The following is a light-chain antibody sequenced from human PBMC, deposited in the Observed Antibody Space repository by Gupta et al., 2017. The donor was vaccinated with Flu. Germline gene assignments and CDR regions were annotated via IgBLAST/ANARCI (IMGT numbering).Light chain of an antibody. CDR3: QSYDSGLSSYV. CDR1: D. Sequence: DVHWYQRLPGTAPKLLIYDNSVRPSGVPDRFSGSKSGISASLAITGLQAEDEADYYCQSYDSGLSSYVFGTVTKVTVL. V-gene: IGLV1-40*01. CDR2: DNS. J-gene: IGLJ1*01.